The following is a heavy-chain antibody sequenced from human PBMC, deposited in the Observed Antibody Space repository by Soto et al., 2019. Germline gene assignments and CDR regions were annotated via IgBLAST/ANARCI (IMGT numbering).Heavy chain of an antibody. CDR2: INHSGST. D-gene: IGHD4-4*01. Sequence: TSETLSLTCAVYGGSFSGYYWSGIRQPTGKGLEWIREINHSGSTNYNPSLKGRVTISVDTYNNQFSLKLSSVTAADTAVYYCARLRTTVTIYYYYGMDVSGQGTTVTVSS. CDR3: ARLRTTVTIYYYYGMDV. V-gene: IGHV4-34*01. J-gene: IGHJ6*02. CDR1: GGSFSGYY.